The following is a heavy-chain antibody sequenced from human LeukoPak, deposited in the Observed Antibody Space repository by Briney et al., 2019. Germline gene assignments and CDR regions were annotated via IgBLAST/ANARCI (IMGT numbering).Heavy chain of an antibody. V-gene: IGHV4-59*06. Sequence: SETLSLTCSVSGDSISSYSWSWIRQHPGKGLEWIGYIYYSGSTYYNPSLKSRVTISVDTSKNQFSLKLSSVTAADTAVYYCAIVEYYYDSSGYYGYAFDIWGQGTMVTVSS. CDR3: AIVEYYYDSSGYYGYAFDI. D-gene: IGHD3-22*01. CDR1: GDSISSYS. J-gene: IGHJ3*02. CDR2: IYYSGST.